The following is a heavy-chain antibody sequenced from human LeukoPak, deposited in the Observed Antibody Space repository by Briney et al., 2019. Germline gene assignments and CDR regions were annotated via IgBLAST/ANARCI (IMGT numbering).Heavy chain of an antibody. V-gene: IGHV3-33*08. J-gene: IGHJ4*02. Sequence: GGSLRLSCAASGFTFSSYSMNWVRQAPGKGLEWVAVIWYDGSNKYYADSVKGRFTISRDNSKNTLYLQMNSLRAEDTAVYYCAREGGYCSSTSCYMGYWGQGTLVTVSS. CDR1: GFTFSSYS. CDR3: AREGGYCSSTSCYMGY. CDR2: IWYDGSNK. D-gene: IGHD2-2*02.